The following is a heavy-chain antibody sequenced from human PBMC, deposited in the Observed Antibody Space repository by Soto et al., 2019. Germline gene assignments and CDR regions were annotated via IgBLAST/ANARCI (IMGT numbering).Heavy chain of an antibody. CDR3: ARRYSGSYFGFDY. V-gene: IGHV5-10-1*01. J-gene: IGHJ4*02. Sequence: GESLKISCKGSEYSFTSYWISWVRQMPGKGLEWMGRIDPSDSYTNYSPSFQGHVTISADKSISTAYLQWSSLKASDTAMYYCARRYSGSYFGFDYWGQGTLVTVSS. D-gene: IGHD1-26*01. CDR2: IDPSDSYT. CDR1: EYSFTSYW.